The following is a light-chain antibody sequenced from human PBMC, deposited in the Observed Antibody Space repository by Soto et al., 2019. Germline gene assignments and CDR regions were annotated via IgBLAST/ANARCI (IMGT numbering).Light chain of an antibody. CDR2: GAS. CDR3: QQYNNWPPWT. CDR1: QSVSSN. Sequence: EIVMTQSPATLSVSPGERATLSCRASQSVSSNLASYQQKPGQAPRLLIYGASTRATGIPARFSGGGAGTEFTLTISSLLSEDFAVDYCQQYNNWPPWTFGQGTKVEIK. J-gene: IGKJ1*01. V-gene: IGKV3-15*01.